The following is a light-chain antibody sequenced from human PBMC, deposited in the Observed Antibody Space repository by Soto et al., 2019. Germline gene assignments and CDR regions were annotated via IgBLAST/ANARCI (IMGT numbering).Light chain of an antibody. Sequence: DIQMTQSPATLSASVGDRVTITCRASQNIGSSLAWYQHRPGKAPKLLIFDASTLQTGVPSRFSGSGFGTEFTLTITGLQPDDFATYYCQQHNDYSAVTFGPGTKLEIK. CDR3: QQHNDYSAVT. V-gene: IGKV1-5*01. CDR1: QNIGSS. J-gene: IGKJ2*01. CDR2: DAS.